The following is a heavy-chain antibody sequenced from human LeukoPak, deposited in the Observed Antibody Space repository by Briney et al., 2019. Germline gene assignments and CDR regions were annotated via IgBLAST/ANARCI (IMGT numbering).Heavy chain of an antibody. CDR2: VIPIFGAA. CDR1: GYTFTGYY. J-gene: IGHJ3*01. Sequence: VASVKVSCKASGYTFTGYYMHWVRQAPGQGLEWMGGVIPIFGAASYAQKFQGRVTIIADKSTSTAYMEVSRLRSEDTAVYYCARDEPYSSRWGQGTMVTVSS. D-gene: IGHD6-13*01. CDR3: ARDEPYSSR. V-gene: IGHV1-69*06.